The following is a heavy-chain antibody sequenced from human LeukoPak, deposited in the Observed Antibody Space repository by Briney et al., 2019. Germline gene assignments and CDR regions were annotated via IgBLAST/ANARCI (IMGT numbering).Heavy chain of an antibody. CDR3: TTGETIFGVVIPDY. Sequence: GWSLSLSCAASGFTFSSYSMNWVRQAPGKGLEGVGRIKSKTDGGTTDYAAPVKGRFTISRDDSKNTLYLQMNSLKTEDTAVYYCTTGETIFGVVIPDYWGQGTLVTVSS. CDR1: GFTFSSYS. D-gene: IGHD3-3*01. V-gene: IGHV3-15*01. CDR2: IKSKTDGGTT. J-gene: IGHJ4*02.